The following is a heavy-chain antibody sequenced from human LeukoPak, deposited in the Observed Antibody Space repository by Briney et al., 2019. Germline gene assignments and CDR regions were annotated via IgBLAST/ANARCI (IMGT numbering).Heavy chain of an antibody. D-gene: IGHD6-6*01. CDR2: IFPGDSDT. CDR1: GYTFSNYW. J-gene: IGHJ5*02. V-gene: IGHV5-51*01. CDR3: ARRSYNNSSWLWVDP. Sequence: GESLKISCKGSGYTFSNYWIGWVRQMPGKGLEWIGIIFPGDSDTRYSPSFQGQVTISADKFISTAYLQWSSLKASDTAMYYCARRSYNNSSWLWVDPWGQGTLVTVSS.